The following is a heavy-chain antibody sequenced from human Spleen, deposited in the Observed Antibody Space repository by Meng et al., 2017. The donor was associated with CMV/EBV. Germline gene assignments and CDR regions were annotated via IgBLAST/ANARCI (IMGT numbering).Heavy chain of an antibody. CDR2: IYYSGST. D-gene: IGHD2-8*01. CDR1: GGSISSSSYY. V-gene: IGHV4-39*07. CDR3: ARDGQDCSNGVCSYYYYYGMDS. Sequence: SETLSLTCTVSGGSISSSSYYWGWIRQPPGKGLEWIGSIYYSGSTYYNPSLKSRVTISVDTSKNQFSLKLSSVTAADTAVYYCARDGQDCSNGVCSYYYYYGMDSWGQGTLVTVSS. J-gene: IGHJ6*02.